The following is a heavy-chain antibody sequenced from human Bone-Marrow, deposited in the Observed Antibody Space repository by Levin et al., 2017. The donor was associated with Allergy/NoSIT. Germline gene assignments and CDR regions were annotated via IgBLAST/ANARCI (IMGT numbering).Heavy chain of an antibody. J-gene: IGHJ4*02. CDR3: ARDQAIYGEGSPDY. D-gene: IGHD4-17*01. CDR2: INPKSGGT. CDR1: GYTLTAYY. Sequence: ASVKVSCKASGYTLTAYYIHWVRQAPGQGLEWMGWINPKSGGTKYAQKFQGRVTMTRDTSISTVYMEVSRLKSDDTAVYYCARDQAIYGEGSPDYWGQGTLVTVSA. V-gene: IGHV1-2*02.